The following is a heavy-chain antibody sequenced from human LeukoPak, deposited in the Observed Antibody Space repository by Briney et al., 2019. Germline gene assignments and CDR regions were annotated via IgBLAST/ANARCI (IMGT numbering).Heavy chain of an antibody. CDR1: GFTFDDYG. CDR3: ARGARGERRGYSYGYWPSHYFDY. Sequence: PGGSLRLSCAASGFTFDDYGMNWVRQAPGKGLEWVSYISSSGSTIYYADSVKGRFTISRDNAKNSLYLQMNSLRAEDTAVYYCARGARGERRGYSYGYWPSHYFDYWGQGTLVTVSS. D-gene: IGHD5-18*01. CDR2: ISSSGSTI. J-gene: IGHJ4*02. V-gene: IGHV3-48*04.